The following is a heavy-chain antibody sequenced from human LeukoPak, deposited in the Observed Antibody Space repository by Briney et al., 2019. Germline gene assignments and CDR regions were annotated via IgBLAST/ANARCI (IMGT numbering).Heavy chain of an antibody. CDR2: ISGSGGST. V-gene: IGHV3-23*01. CDR3: AKGGGIAAAGFWGDY. CDR1: GFTVSSNY. J-gene: IGHJ4*02. D-gene: IGHD6-13*01. Sequence: GGSLRLSCAASGFTVSSNYMSWVRQAPGKGLEWVSAISGSGGSTYYADSVKGRFTISRDNSKNTLYLQMNSLRAEDTAVYYCAKGGGIAAAGFWGDYWGQGTLVTVSS.